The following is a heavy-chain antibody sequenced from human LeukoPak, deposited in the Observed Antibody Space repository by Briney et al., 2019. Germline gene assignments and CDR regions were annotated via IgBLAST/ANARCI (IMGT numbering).Heavy chain of an antibody. J-gene: IGHJ3*02. Sequence: GGSLKISCKGSGYSFTTYWIGWVRQMPGKGLEWMGIIYPGDSDTRYSPSFQGQVTISADKSISTAYLQWSSLKASDTAMYYCARPAAGDRYCSSTTCSTGMAAFDIWGQGTMVTVSS. CDR3: ARPAAGDRYCSSTTCSTGMAAFDI. CDR2: IYPGDSDT. V-gene: IGHV5-51*01. D-gene: IGHD2-2*02. CDR1: GYSFTTYW.